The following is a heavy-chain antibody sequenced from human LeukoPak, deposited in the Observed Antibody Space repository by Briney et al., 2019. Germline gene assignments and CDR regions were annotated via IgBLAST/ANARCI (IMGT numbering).Heavy chain of an antibody. V-gene: IGHV4-59*08. CDR1: GASISSYY. CDR2: ISYSGST. CDR3: ARHPELYFFDY. J-gene: IGHJ4*02. D-gene: IGHD3-10*01. Sequence: SETLSLTCTVSGASISSYYWSWIRQPPGKGLEWIGYISYSGSTNYNPSLKSRVTISADTSKNQVSLTLSSVTAADTAVYYCARHPELYFFDYWGQRTLDTVSS.